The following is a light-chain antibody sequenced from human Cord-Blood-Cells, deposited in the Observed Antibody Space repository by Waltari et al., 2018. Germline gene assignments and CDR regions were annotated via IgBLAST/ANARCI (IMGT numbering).Light chain of an antibody. CDR1: SPNIGSGYD. V-gene: IGLV1-40*01. J-gene: IGLJ3*02. CDR2: GNS. Sequence: QPVLTQPPSVSGAPGQRVTISCTGSSPNIGSGYDLHWYQELPGTAPELLIYGNSDRHSGVPDRFSGYKSGTSAAMAMPGLQAEDEADYYCQSYDSSLSGLWVFGGGTKLTVL. CDR3: QSYDSSLSGLWV.